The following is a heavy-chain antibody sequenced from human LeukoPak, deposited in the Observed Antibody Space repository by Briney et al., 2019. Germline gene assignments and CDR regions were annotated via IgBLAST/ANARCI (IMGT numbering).Heavy chain of an antibody. D-gene: IGHD6-19*01. CDR2: IIPIFGTA. CDR3: ARDQVAVAGTRYFDL. CDR1: GGTFSSYA. V-gene: IGHV1-69*05. J-gene: IGHJ2*01. Sequence: ASVKVSCKASGGTFSSYAISWVRQAPGQGPEWMGGIIPIFGTANYAQKFQGRVTITTDEFTSTEYLVLSSLSSEDTAVYHCARDQVAVAGTRYFDLWGRGTLVTVSS.